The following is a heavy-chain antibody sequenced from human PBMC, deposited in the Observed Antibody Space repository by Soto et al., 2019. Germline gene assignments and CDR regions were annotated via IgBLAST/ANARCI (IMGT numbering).Heavy chain of an antibody. CDR2: IDPSDSQT. V-gene: IGHV5-10-1*01. J-gene: IGHJ4*02. D-gene: IGHD6-19*01. Sequence: PGESLKISCKGSGYSFTSYWITWVRQKPGKGLEWMGRIDPSDSQTYYSPSFRGHVTISVTKSITTVFLQWSSLRASDTAMYYCARRGGGWYSEFDYWGQGTLVTVSS. CDR3: ARRGGGWYSEFDY. CDR1: GYSFTSYW.